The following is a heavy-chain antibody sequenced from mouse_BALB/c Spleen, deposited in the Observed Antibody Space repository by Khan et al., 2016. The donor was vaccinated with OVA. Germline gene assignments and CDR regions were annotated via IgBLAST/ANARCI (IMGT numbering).Heavy chain of an antibody. J-gene: IGHJ3*01. CDR3: ASHLTGAFAY. Sequence: EVELVESGGDLVKPRGSLKLSCAASGFTFRSYSMSWVRQTPDKGLEWVATISRGGVYTYSPDSVKGRFTISRDNAKTSLYLQMSSPKSEDTAMYYCASHLTGAFAYWGQGTLVTVSA. CDR2: ISRGGVYT. CDR1: GFTFRSYS. D-gene: IGHD4-1*01. V-gene: IGHV5-6*01.